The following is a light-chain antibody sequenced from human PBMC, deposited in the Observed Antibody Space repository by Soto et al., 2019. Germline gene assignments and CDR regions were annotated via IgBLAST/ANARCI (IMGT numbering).Light chain of an antibody. Sequence: DIQMTQSPSSLSASVGDRVTITCRASQSISSYLNWYQQKPGKAPKLLIYAASSLQSGVPSRFSGSESGTDFNLTISSLQPEDFATYYCQQSYSTPITFGGGTKVEIK. V-gene: IGKV1-39*01. CDR2: AAS. CDR1: QSISSY. J-gene: IGKJ4*01. CDR3: QQSYSTPIT.